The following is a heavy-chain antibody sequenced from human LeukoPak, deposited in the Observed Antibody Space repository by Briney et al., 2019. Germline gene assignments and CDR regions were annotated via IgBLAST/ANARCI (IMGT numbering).Heavy chain of an antibody. Sequence: ASVKVSCKTSGYSFTDYYTHWVRQAPGQGLEWMGWISAYNGYTNYAQNFQGRVTMTTDTSTTTAYMELRSLRSDDTAVYYCARGDNSAGRPYYFDFWGQGALVTVSS. CDR1: GYSFTDYY. V-gene: IGHV1-18*01. CDR3: ARGDNSAGRPYYFDF. CDR2: ISAYNGYT. D-gene: IGHD3-9*01. J-gene: IGHJ4*02.